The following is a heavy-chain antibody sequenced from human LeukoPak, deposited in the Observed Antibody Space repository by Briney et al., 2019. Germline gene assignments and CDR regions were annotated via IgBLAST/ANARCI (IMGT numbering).Heavy chain of an antibody. D-gene: IGHD3-10*01. CDR1: GYRFTSYW. J-gene: IGHJ4*02. Sequence: GGSLQISCKGSGYRFTSYWIGWVRPVPGKGLEWMGIIYPGDSDTRYSPSFQGKVTISADKSISTAYLQWSSLKASDTAMYYCARHLDYYGSGSPDYWGQGTLVTVSS. CDR3: ARHLDYYGSGSPDY. CDR2: IYPGDSDT. V-gene: IGHV5-51*01.